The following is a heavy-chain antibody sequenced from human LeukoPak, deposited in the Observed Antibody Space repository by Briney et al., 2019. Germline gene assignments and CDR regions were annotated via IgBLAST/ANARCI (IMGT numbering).Heavy chain of an antibody. J-gene: IGHJ3*02. CDR2: IYSDGSIT. CDR1: EFTFSSYW. CDR3: ARAPPSSGYAYHFDI. V-gene: IGHV3-74*03. D-gene: IGHD5-18*01. Sequence: GGSLRLSCAASEFTFSSYWMHWVRQAPGKGRVWVSRIYSDGSITTYTDSVKGRFTISRDNAKNTLYLHMNSLRAEDTAVYYCARAPPSSGYAYHFDIWGQGTMVTVSS.